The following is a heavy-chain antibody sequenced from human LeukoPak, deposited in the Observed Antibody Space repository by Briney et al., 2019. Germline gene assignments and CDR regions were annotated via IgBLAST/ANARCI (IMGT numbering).Heavy chain of an antibody. Sequence: GGSLRLSCAASGFTFSSYSMNWVRQAPGKGLEWVSYISSSSSTIYYADSVKGRFTISRDNAKNSLYLQMNSLRAEDTAVYYCASDHLGFGEFFDYWGQGTLVTVSS. D-gene: IGHD3-10*01. CDR2: ISSSSSTI. J-gene: IGHJ4*02. CDR3: ASDHLGFGEFFDY. CDR1: GFTFSSYS. V-gene: IGHV3-48*01.